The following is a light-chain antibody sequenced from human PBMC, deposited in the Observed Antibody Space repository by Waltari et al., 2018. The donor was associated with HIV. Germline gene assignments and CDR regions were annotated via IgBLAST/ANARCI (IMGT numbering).Light chain of an antibody. CDR1: QTIDQNS. CDR3: QVYGGSPRWT. V-gene: IGKV3-20*01. J-gene: IGKJ1*01. Sequence: VLTQSPATMSAFPGENTTLTCTASQTIDQNSLTGYQQKPGQAPRLVLFAASTRATGIPDRFRGSESGTEFTLTIRRLEPEDFAIYYCQVYGGSPRWTFGPGTRLELK. CDR2: AAS.